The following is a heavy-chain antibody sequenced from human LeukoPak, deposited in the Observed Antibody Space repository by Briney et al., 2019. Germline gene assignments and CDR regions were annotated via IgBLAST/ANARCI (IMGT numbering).Heavy chain of an antibody. Sequence: SETLSLTCTVSGGSISSSSYYWGWIRQPPGKGLEWIGSIYYSGGTYYNPSLKSRVTISVDTPKNQFSLKLSSVTAADTAVYYCARDRTGIAAAGYYFDYWGQGTLVTVSS. CDR2: IYYSGGT. J-gene: IGHJ4*02. CDR1: GGSISSSSYY. V-gene: IGHV4-39*07. CDR3: ARDRTGIAAAGYYFDY. D-gene: IGHD6-13*01.